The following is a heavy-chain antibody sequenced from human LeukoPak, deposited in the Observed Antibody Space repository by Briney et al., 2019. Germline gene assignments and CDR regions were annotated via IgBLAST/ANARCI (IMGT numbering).Heavy chain of an antibody. CDR3: ARQGTDDAFDI. V-gene: IGHV4-34*01. CDR2: INHSGST. Sequence: PSETLSLTCAVYGGSFRGYYWSWIRQPPGKGLEWIGEINHSGSTNYNPSLKSRVTISVDTSKNQFSLKLSSVTAADTAVYYCARQGTDDAFDIWGQGTMVTVSS. CDR1: GGSFRGYY. J-gene: IGHJ3*02.